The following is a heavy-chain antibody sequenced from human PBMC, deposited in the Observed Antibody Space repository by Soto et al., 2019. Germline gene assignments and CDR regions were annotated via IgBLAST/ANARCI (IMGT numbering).Heavy chain of an antibody. V-gene: IGHV4-34*01. CDR3: ARDPFDSSGYYYATYYYGMDV. Sequence: SETLSLTCAVYGGSFSGYYWSWIRQPPGKGLEWIGEINHSGSTNYNPSLKSRVTISVDTSKNQFSLKLSSVTAADTAVYYCARDPFDSSGYYYATYYYGMDVWGQGTAVTVSS. CDR2: INHSGST. J-gene: IGHJ6*02. CDR1: GGSFSGYY. D-gene: IGHD3-22*01.